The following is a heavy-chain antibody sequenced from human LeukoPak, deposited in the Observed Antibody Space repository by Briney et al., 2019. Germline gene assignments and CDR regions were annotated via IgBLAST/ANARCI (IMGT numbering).Heavy chain of an antibody. V-gene: IGHV3-66*01. CDR1: GFTVSSNY. J-gene: IGHJ4*02. Sequence: GGSLRLSCAASGFTVSSNYMSWVRQAPGKGLEWVSVIYSGGSTYYADSVKGRFTISRDNAKNSLYLQMNSLRAEDTAVYYCARGRITMVRGVMYYFDYWGQGTLVTVSS. CDR3: ARGRITMVRGVMYYFDY. D-gene: IGHD3-10*01. CDR2: IYSGGST.